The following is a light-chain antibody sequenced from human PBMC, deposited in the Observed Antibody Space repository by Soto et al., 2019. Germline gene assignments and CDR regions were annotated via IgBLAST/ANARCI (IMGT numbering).Light chain of an antibody. CDR1: QSVSSY. CDR3: QQRSNWPQIT. Sequence: EIVLTQSPATLSLPPGERATLSCRASQSVSSYLAWYQQKPGQAPRLLIYDASNRATGIPARFSGSGSGTDFTLTISSLEPEDFAVYYCQQRSNWPQITFGGGTKVDIK. V-gene: IGKV3-11*01. CDR2: DAS. J-gene: IGKJ4*01.